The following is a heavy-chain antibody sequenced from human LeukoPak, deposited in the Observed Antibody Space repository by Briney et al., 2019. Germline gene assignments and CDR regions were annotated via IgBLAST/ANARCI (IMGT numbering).Heavy chain of an antibody. J-gene: IGHJ4*02. CDR1: GFTFDDYA. D-gene: IGHD1-26*01. Sequence: GGSLRLSCAASGFTFDDYAMHWVRQAPGKGLEWVSGISWNSGSIGYADSVKGRFTISRDNAKNSLYLQMNSLRAEDTALYYCAKEMREVGATGFDYWGQGTLVTVPS. CDR2: ISWNSGSI. V-gene: IGHV3-9*01. CDR3: AKEMREVGATGFDY.